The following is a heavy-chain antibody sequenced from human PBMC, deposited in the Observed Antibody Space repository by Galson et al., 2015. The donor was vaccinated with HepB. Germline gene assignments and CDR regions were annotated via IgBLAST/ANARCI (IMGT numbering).Heavy chain of an antibody. Sequence: SVKVSCKASGVTFSSYAISWLRQAPGQGLEWMGGIIPLFGSANYAQKLKGRVTITADESTSTTYMELSSLRSEDTVLYYCARQHDTSGYYPYWGQGTLVTVSS. CDR3: ARQHDTSGYYPY. CDR1: GVTFSSYA. CDR2: IIPLFGSA. D-gene: IGHD3-22*01. J-gene: IGHJ4*02. V-gene: IGHV1-69*13.